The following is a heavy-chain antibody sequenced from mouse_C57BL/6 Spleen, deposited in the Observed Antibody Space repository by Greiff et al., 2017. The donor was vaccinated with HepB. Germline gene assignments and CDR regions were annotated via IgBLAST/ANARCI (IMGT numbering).Heavy chain of an antibody. J-gene: IGHJ3*01. CDR1: GYSITSGYY. CDR2: ISYDGSN. Sequence: DVKLVESGPGLVKPSQSLSLTCSVTGYSITSGYYWNWIRQFPGNKLEWMGYISYDGSNNYNPSLKNRISITRDTSKNQFFLKLNSVTTEDTATYYCAREAYWGQGTLVTVSA. CDR3: AREAY. V-gene: IGHV3-6*01.